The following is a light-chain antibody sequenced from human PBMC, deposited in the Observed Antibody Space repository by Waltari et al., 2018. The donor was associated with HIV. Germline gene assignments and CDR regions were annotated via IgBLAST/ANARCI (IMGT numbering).Light chain of an antibody. V-gene: IGLV1-40*01. Sequence: QSVLTQPPSVSGAPGQRVTISCTGSSSNIGAHYDVHWYQQLPGTAPKLLIYGTSNRPSGVPDRFSGSKSGTSASLAITGLQAEDEADYYCQSYDSSLSGVFGTGTKVTVL. CDR3: QSYDSSLSGV. CDR1: SSNIGAHYD. CDR2: GTS. J-gene: IGLJ1*01.